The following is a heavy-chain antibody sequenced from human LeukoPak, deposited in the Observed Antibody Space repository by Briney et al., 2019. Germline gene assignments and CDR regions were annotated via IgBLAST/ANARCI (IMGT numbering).Heavy chain of an antibody. J-gene: IGHJ4*02. CDR3: ARPAMTTVTTEFTLLFDY. D-gene: IGHD4-17*01. V-gene: IGHV3-48*03. CDR1: GFTFSSYE. Sequence: PGGSLRLSCAASGFTFSSYEMNWVRQAPGKGLEWVSYISSSGSTIYYADSVKGRFTISRDNAKNSLYLQMNSLRAEDTAVYYCARPAMTTVTTEFTLLFDYWGQGILVTASS. CDR2: ISSSGSTI.